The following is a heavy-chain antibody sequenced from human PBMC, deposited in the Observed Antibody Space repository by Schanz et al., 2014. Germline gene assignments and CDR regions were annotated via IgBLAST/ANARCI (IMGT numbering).Heavy chain of an antibody. CDR3: ARDRGYCSGGSCLTFDY. V-gene: IGHV3-NL1*01. J-gene: IGHJ4*02. D-gene: IGHD2-15*01. CDR2: LSGSGGST. CDR1: GFIFSNYG. Sequence: VQLVESGGGVVQPGGSLRLSCAASGFIFSNYGMHWVRQAPGKGLEWVSALSGSGGSTYYADSVKGRFTISRDNSKNTLYLQMNTLRAEDTAVYYCARDRGYCSGGSCLTFDYWGQGTLVTASS.